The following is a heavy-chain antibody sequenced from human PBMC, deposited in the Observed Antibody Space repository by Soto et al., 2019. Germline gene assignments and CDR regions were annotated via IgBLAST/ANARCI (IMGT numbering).Heavy chain of an antibody. CDR1: GYTFTSCD. CDR2: MNPHSGST. J-gene: IGHJ4*02. Sequence: ASVKVSCKASGYTFTSCDINWVRQATGQGLEWMGWMNPHSGSTVYAQKFQGRVTMTRNTSITTAYMELSSLRSEDTAVYYCARGVVRSSWSNKANDDWGQGTLVTVSS. CDR3: ARGVVRSSWSNKANDD. V-gene: IGHV1-8*01. D-gene: IGHD6-13*01.